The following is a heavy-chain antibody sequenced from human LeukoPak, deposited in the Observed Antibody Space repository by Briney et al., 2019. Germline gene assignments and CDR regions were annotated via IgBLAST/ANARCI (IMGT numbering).Heavy chain of an antibody. CDR2: IYYSGST. V-gene: IGHV4-59*01. Sequence: PSETLSLTCTVSGGSISSYYWSWIRQPPGRRLEWMGYIYYSGSTKYNPSLKSRVTISVDTSKNQFSLKLSSVTDADTAVYYCARAGVPAATYYYYMDVWGKGTTVTVSS. CDR3: ARAGVPAATYYYYMDV. J-gene: IGHJ6*03. D-gene: IGHD2-2*01. CDR1: GGSISSYY.